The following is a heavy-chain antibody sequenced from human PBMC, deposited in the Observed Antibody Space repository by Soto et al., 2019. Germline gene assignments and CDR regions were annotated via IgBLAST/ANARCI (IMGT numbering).Heavy chain of an antibody. D-gene: IGHD3-9*01. CDR1: GGSISSYY. V-gene: IGHV4-59*08. CDR2: IYYSGST. J-gene: IGHJ3*02. Sequence: SETLSLTCTVSGGSISSYYWSWIRQPPGKGLEWIGYIYYSGSTNYNPSLKSRVTISVDTSKNQFSLKLSSVTAADTAVYYCARQDGNYDILTGYYSWGAFDIWGQGTMVTVSS. CDR3: ARQDGNYDILTGYYSWGAFDI.